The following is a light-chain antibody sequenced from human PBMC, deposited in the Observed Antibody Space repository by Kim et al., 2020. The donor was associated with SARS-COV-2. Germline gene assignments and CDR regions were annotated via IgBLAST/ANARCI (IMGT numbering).Light chain of an antibody. CDR3: QQTFGAPIT. CDR1: QGVQNY. V-gene: IGKV1-39*01. J-gene: IGKJ5*01. Sequence: ASVGDSVNITCRASQGVQNYLNWYQHKPGKAPELLIYGASRLQDGVPSRFSGRRSATDFSLTITNLQPEDSATYYCQQTFGAPITFVQGTRLEIK. CDR2: GAS.